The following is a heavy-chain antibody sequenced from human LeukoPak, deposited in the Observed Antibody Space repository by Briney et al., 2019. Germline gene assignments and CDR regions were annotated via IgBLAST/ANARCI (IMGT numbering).Heavy chain of an antibody. J-gene: IGHJ6*03. CDR2: ISYDGSNK. Sequence: GGSLRLSCAASGFTFSSYSMHWVRQAPGKGLEWVAVISYDGSNKYYADSVKGRFTISRDNSKNTLYLQMNSLRAEDTAVYYCANGYCTNGVCYPYYYYYMDVWGKGTTVTVSS. CDR1: GFTFSSYS. CDR3: ANGYCTNGVCYPYYYYYMDV. V-gene: IGHV3-30*18. D-gene: IGHD2-8*01.